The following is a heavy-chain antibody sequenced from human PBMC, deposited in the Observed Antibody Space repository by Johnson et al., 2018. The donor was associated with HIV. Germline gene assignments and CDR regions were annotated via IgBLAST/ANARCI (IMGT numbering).Heavy chain of an antibody. J-gene: IGHJ3*02. D-gene: IGHD1-20*01. V-gene: IGHV3-7*05. CDR2: IKQDGSEK. CDR1: GFTFSSYW. Sequence: VQLVESGGGLVQPGGSLRLSCAASGFTFSSYWMSWVRQAPGKGLEWVANIKQDGSEKYYVDSVKGRFTISRDNAKNSLYLQMNSLRAEDTAVYYCASADYNWVSPGAFDIWGQGTTVTVSS. CDR3: ASADYNWVSPGAFDI.